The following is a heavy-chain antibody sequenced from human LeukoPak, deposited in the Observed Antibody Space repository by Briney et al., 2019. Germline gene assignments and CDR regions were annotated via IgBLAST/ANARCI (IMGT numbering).Heavy chain of an antibody. CDR1: GYSFSSNW. D-gene: IGHD2-15*01. Sequence: GKSLKISCKGSGYSFSSNWIGWVRQMPGKGLEWMGIIYPDDSDTRYSPSFQGQVTISADKSISTAYLQWSSLKASDTAMYYCARHPSDSRYCSGGTCYAPLFDYWGQGTLVTVSS. J-gene: IGHJ4*02. V-gene: IGHV5-51*01. CDR3: ARHPSDSRYCSGGTCYAPLFDY. CDR2: IYPDDSDT.